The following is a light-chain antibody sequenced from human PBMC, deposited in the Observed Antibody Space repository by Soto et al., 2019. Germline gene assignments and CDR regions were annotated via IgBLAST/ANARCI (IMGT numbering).Light chain of an antibody. V-gene: IGLV2-14*01. Sequence: QSALTQPASVSGSPGQSITISCAGGSSDIGGYNYVSWFQQHPGKAPKLMIYEVTNRPSGVSNRFSGSKSGSTASLTISGLQAEDDADYYCSSYTSSNTLVFGTGTKATVL. J-gene: IGLJ1*01. CDR3: SSYTSSNTLV. CDR1: SSDIGGYNY. CDR2: EVT.